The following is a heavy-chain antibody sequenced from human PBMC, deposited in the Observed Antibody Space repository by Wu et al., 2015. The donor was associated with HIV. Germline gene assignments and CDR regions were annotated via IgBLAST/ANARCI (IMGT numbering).Heavy chain of an antibody. D-gene: IGHD3-16*02. CDR3: ARDKRDDYVWGSYRPDAFDI. V-gene: IGHV1-69*13. CDR1: GGTFSSYA. Sequence: QVQLVQSGAEVKKPGSSVKVSCKASGGTFSSYAISWVRQAPGQGLEWMGRIIPIFGTANYAQKFQGRVTITADESTSTAYMELSSLRSEDTAVYYCARDKRDDYVWGSYRPDAFDIWGQGTMVTVSS. CDR2: IIPIFGTA. J-gene: IGHJ3*02.